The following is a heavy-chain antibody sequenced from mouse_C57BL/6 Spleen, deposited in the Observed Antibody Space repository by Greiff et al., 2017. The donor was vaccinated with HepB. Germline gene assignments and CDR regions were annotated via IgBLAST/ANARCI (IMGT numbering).Heavy chain of an antibody. CDR1: GYSFTDYN. J-gene: IGHJ3*01. V-gene: IGHV1-39*01. Sequence: EVQLVESGPELVKPGASVKISCKASGYSFTDYNMNWVKQSNGKSLEWIGVINPNYGTTSYNQKFKGKATLTVDQSSSTAYMQLNSLTSEDSAVYYCARSGDYYGSSYDDWFAYWGQGTLVTVSA. D-gene: IGHD1-1*01. CDR3: ARSGDYYGSSYDDWFAY. CDR2: INPNYGTT.